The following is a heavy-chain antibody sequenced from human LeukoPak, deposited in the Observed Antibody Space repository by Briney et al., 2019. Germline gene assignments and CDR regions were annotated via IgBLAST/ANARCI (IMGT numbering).Heavy chain of an antibody. D-gene: IGHD6-25*01. Sequence: ASVKLSCKASGYTFTGYYMHWVRQAPGQGLEWMGWINPNSGGTNYAEKFQGRVTMTRDTSISTAYMELSRLRSDDTAVYYCARVRAAADNWFDPWGQETLVTVSS. CDR2: INPNSGGT. CDR3: ARVRAAADNWFDP. J-gene: IGHJ5*02. V-gene: IGHV1-2*02. CDR1: GYTFTGYY.